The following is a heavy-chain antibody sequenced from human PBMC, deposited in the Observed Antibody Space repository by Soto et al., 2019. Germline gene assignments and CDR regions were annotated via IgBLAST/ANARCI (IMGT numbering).Heavy chain of an antibody. J-gene: IGHJ6*02. CDR2: ISSSSSYI. CDR3: ARGISVGAWGQQLRGGMDV. D-gene: IGHD6-13*01. V-gene: IGHV3-21*01. Sequence: GGSLRLSCAASGFTFSSYSMNWVRQAPGKGLEWVSSISSSSSYIYYADSVKGRFTISRDNAKNSLYLQMNSLRAEDTAVYYCARGISVGAWGQQLRGGMDVWGQGTTVTVSS. CDR1: GFTFSSYS.